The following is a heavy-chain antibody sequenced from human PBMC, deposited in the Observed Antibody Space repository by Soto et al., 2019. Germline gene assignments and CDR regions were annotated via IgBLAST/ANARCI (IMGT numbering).Heavy chain of an antibody. CDR2: ITTRGGRT. CDR1: GFSFSNYA. CDR3: AKESYYDLSGRYSDLYFDS. J-gene: IGHJ4*01. V-gene: IGHV3-23*01. D-gene: IGHD3-22*01. Sequence: WSLRLSCAASGFSFSNYAMSWFRQAPAQGLEWVASITTRGGRTYYVDSVKGRFTISRDNFANALYLEMNSLTAEDTAIYYCAKESYYDLSGRYSDLYFDSWGHGTLVTVSS.